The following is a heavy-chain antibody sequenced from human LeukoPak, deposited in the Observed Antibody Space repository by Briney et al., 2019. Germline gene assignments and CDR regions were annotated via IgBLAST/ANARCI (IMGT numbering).Heavy chain of an antibody. CDR3: AKEEVGGDGYNDY. V-gene: IGHV3-43*02. D-gene: IGHD5-24*01. CDR1: GFTFDDYA. Sequence: GGSLRLSCAASGFTFDDYAMHWVRQAPGKGLEWVSLISGDGGSTYYADSVKGRFTISRDNSKNSLYLQMNSLRTEDTALYSCAKEEVGGDGYNDYWGQGTLVTVYS. J-gene: IGHJ4*02. CDR2: ISGDGGST.